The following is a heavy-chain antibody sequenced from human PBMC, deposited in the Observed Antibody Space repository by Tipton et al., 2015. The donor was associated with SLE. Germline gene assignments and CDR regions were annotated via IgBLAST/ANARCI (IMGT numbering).Heavy chain of an antibody. V-gene: IGHV4-34*01. CDR3: ARGGRFLEWLTY. Sequence: TLSLTCAVSGGSFTMYYWSWIRQSPGKGLEWIGEINHSGSTNYNPSLKSRVTISVDTSKNQFSLKLSSVTAADTAVYYCARGGRFLEWLTYWGQGTLVTVSS. D-gene: IGHD3-3*01. J-gene: IGHJ4*02. CDR1: GGSFTMYY. CDR2: INHSGST.